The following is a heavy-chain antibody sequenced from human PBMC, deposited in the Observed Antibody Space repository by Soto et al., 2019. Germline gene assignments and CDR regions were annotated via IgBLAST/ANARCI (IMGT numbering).Heavy chain of an antibody. CDR3: GRDLYCSSTSCYGILDY. CDR1: GYTFTSYG. CDR2: ISAYNGNT. J-gene: IGHJ4*02. D-gene: IGHD2-2*01. V-gene: IGHV1-18*01. Sequence: ASVKVSCKASGYTFTSYGISWVRQAPGQGLEWMGWISAYNGNTNYAQKLQGRVTMTTDTSTSTAYMELRSLRSDDTAVYYCGRDLYCSSTSCYGILDYWGQGTLVTVS.